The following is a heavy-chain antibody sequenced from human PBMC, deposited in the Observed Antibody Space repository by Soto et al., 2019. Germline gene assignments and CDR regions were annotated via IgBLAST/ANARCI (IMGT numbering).Heavy chain of an antibody. CDR2: ISYDGSNK. CDR1: GFTFSSYG. CDR3: EKCIWELTPVADAFDI. V-gene: IGHV3-30*18. D-gene: IGHD1-26*01. J-gene: IGHJ3*02. Sequence: GGSLRLSCAASGFTFSSYGMHWVRQAPGKGLEWVAVISYDGSNKYYADSVKGRFTISRDDSKNTLYLQMNSLRAEDTAVYYCEKCIWELTPVADAFDIWGQGTMVTVSS.